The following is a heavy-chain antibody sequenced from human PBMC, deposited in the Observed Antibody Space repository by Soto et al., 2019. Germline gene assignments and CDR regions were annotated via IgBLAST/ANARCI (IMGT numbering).Heavy chain of an antibody. D-gene: IGHD3-3*01. J-gene: IGHJ5*02. Sequence: SETLSLTCTVSGGSISSYYWSWIRQPPGKGLEWIGYIYYSGSTNYNPSLKSRVTISVDTSKNQFSLKLSSVTAADTAVYYCARDGRIPYDFWSGYQNWFDPWGQGTLVT. CDR2: IYYSGST. CDR3: ARDGRIPYDFWSGYQNWFDP. V-gene: IGHV4-59*01. CDR1: GGSISSYY.